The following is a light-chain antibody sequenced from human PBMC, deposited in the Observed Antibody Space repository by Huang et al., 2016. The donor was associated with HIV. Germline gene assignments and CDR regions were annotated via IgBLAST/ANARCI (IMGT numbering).Light chain of an antibody. CDR3: QQYNTSPRT. V-gene: IGKV3-15*01. CDR2: GSS. J-gene: IGKJ1*01. CDR1: QSVCTT. Sequence: ENLMTQSPSTLSVPPGESATLSCRASQSVCTTLVWYKQKPGQDPKLLIYGSSTRAAGIPARFSGSGSGTDFNLTISSLQSEDFAVYYCQQYNTSPRTFGQGTKVEV.